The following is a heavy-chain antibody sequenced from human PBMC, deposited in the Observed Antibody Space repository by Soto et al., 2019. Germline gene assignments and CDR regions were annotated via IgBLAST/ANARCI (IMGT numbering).Heavy chain of an antibody. CDR1: GFTFSNYN. CDR2: ISSSSSTI. J-gene: IGHJ4*02. CDR3: ASRYYYDSSGYYYPYYY. V-gene: IGHV3-48*02. D-gene: IGHD3-22*01. Sequence: GGSLRLSCAASGFTFSNYNMNWVRQAPGKGLEWVSSISSSSSTIYYADSVKGRFTISRDNAKNSLYLQMNSLRDEDTAVYYCASRYYYDSSGYYYPYYYWGQGTLVTVSS.